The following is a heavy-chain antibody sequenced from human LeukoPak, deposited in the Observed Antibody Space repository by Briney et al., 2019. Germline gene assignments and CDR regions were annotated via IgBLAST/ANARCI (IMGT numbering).Heavy chain of an antibody. CDR3: ARLITYDSSGYYPDAFDI. CDR2: IYYSGST. D-gene: IGHD3-22*01. J-gene: IGHJ3*02. CDR1: GYSISSGYY. Sequence: PSETLSLTCTVSGYSISSGYYWGWIRQPPGKGLEWIGSIYYSGSTYYNPSLKSRVTISVDTSKNQFSLKLSSVTAADTAVYYCARLITYDSSGYYPDAFDIWGQGTMVTVSS. V-gene: IGHV4-38-2*02.